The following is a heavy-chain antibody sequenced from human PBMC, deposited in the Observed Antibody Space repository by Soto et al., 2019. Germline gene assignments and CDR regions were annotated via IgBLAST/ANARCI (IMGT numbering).Heavy chain of an antibody. D-gene: IGHD5-18*01. Sequence: PSETLSLTCAVYGGSFSGYYWSWIRQPPGKGLEWIGEINHSGSTNYNPSLKSRVTISVDTSKNQFSLKLSSVTAADTAVYYCVRIQRDSAMGHFDYWGQGILVTVSS. J-gene: IGHJ4*02. CDR2: INHSGST. CDR3: VRIQRDSAMGHFDY. V-gene: IGHV4-34*01. CDR1: GGSFSGYY.